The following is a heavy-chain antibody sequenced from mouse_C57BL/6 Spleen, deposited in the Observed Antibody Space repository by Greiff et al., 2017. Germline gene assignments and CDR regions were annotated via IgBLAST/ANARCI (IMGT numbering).Heavy chain of an antibody. D-gene: IGHD1-1*01. Sequence: EVKLVESGGGLVKPGGSLKLSCAASGFTFSSYAMSWVRQTPEKRLEWVATISDGGSTTYYQDKVKGRFTISRDNAKNNLYLQMSHLNSEDTAMYYCARGGLLRNRAMDYWGQGTSVTVSS. V-gene: IGHV5-4*03. CDR3: ARGGLLRNRAMDY. CDR1: GFTFSSYA. J-gene: IGHJ4*01. CDR2: ISDGGSTT.